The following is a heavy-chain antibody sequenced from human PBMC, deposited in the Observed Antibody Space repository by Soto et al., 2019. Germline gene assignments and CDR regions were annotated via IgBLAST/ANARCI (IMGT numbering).Heavy chain of an antibody. D-gene: IGHD1-7*01. V-gene: IGHV4-34*01. CDR2: INHSGSI. CDR1: GGSFSGYY. J-gene: IGHJ3*01. Sequence: KTSETLSLTCAVYGGSFSGYYWSWIRQPPGKGLEWIGEINHSGSINYNPSLKSQVTISVATSTYQFSLKLSSVTAADTAVYYCASKGGSHWNSQLGNAFDVWGQGTMVTVSS. CDR3: ASKGGSHWNSQLGNAFDV.